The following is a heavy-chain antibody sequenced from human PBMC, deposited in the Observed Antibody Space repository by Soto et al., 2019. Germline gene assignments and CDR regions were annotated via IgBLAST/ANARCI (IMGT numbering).Heavy chain of an antibody. Sequence: SETLSLTCTVSGGSISSGGYYWSWIRQPPGNGLEWIGEINHTGRTTYNPSLKSRVTMSVDTSKNQFSLKLSSVTAADTAVYYCARLIDYDSSGYGDWFDPWGQGTLVTVSS. D-gene: IGHD3-22*01. V-gene: IGHV4-39*07. J-gene: IGHJ5*02. CDR1: GGSISSGGYY. CDR3: ARLIDYDSSGYGDWFDP. CDR2: INHTGRT.